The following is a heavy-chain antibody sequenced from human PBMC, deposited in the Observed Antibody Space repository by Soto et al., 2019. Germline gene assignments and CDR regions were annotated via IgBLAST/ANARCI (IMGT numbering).Heavy chain of an antibody. CDR1: GFTFTSSA. CDR2: IVVGSGNT. V-gene: IGHV1-58*01. J-gene: IGHJ3*02. D-gene: IGHD3-22*01. CDR3: AAMYYSDRSGYSDAFDI. Sequence: ASVKVSCKASGFTFTSSAVQWVRQARGQRLEWIGWIVVGSGNTNYAQKFQERVTITRDMSTSTAYMELSSLRSEDTAVYYCAAMYYSDRSGYSDAFDIWGQGTMVTVSS.